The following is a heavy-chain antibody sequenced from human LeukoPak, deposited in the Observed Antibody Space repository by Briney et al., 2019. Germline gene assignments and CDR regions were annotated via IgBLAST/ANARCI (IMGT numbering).Heavy chain of an antibody. CDR1: GFSFSAYG. CDR2: IQNDGSDK. CDR3: AKNGISGSNHY. D-gene: IGHD1-26*01. V-gene: IGHV3-30*02. J-gene: IGHJ4*02. Sequence: GGSLRLSCVASGFSFSAYGMHWVRQASGKGLEWVAFIQNDGSDKYYVDSVKGRFTVSRDNSKNTLYLQMNSLRPEDTAVYYCAKNGISGSNHYWGQGTLVTVSS.